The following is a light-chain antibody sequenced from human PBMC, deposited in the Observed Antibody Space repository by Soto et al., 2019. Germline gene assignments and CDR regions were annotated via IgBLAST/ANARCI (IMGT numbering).Light chain of an antibody. CDR3: ATWHDSFYV. Sequence: QSVLTQPPSASGTPGQRVTVSCTGSTSDIGTNAVNWFQHLPGTAPTLLIYTNNQRPSGVPARLSGSNSGTSASLAISGLQSEDEATYYCATWHDSFYVFGTGTKVTVL. CDR2: TNN. J-gene: IGLJ1*01. CDR1: TSDIGTNA. V-gene: IGLV1-44*01.